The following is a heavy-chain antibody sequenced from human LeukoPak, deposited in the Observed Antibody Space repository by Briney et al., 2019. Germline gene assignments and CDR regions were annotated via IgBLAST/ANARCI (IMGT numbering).Heavy chain of an antibody. CDR1: GYTFTSYY. V-gene: IGHV1-46*01. Sequence: ASVKVSRKASGYTFTSYYMHWERQAPGQGLEWMGIINPSGGSTSYAQKFQGRVTMTRDTSTSTVYMELSSLRSEDTAVYYCARAWTPHKNYYDSSGYSVHFDYWGQGTLVTVSS. CDR3: ARAWTPHKNYYDSSGYSVHFDY. D-gene: IGHD3-22*01. CDR2: INPSGGST. J-gene: IGHJ4*02.